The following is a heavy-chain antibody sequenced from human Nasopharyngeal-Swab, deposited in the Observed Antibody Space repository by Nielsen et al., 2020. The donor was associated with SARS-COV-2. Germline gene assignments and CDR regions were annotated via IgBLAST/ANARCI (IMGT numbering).Heavy chain of an antibody. J-gene: IGHJ4*02. D-gene: IGHD1-26*01. CDR2: ISSSSSTS. V-gene: IGHV3-48*02. CDR1: EFTMSRNG. CDR3: ARDVAIVGATLEN. Sequence: GESLQISCAASEFTMSRNGMHWVRQAPGKGLEWVAYISSSSSTSYYADSVKGRFTISRDNPENSLYLQMNSLRDEDTALYYCARDVAIVGATLENWGQGTLVTVSS.